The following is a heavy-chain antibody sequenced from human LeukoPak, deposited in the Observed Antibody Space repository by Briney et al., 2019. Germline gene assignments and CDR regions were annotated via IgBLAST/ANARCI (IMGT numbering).Heavy chain of an antibody. V-gene: IGHV1-8*01. D-gene: IGHD4-17*01. CDR2: MNPKSGFT. CDR3: ARTDGDLDY. J-gene: IGHJ4*02. CDR1: GYTFTSYD. Sequence: GASVKVSCKASGYTFTSYDINWVRQATGQGLEWVGWMNPKSGFTGNAQKFQGRVTMTRDTAISTAYMELSSLRSEDTAVYYCARTDGDLDYWGQGTLISVSS.